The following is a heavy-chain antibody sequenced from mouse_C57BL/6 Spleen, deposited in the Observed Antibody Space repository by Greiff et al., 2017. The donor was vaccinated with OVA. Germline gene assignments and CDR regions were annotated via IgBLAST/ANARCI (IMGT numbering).Heavy chain of an antibody. CDR1: GYTFTSYW. J-gene: IGHJ4*01. CDR2: IDPNSGGT. Sequence: QVQLQQSGAELVKPGASVKLSCKASGYTFTSYWMHWVKQRPGRGLEWIGRIDPNSGGTKYNEKFKSKATLTVDKPSSTAYMQLSSLTSEDSAVYYCACYDGYGIDYAMDYWGQGTSVTVSS. D-gene: IGHD2-3*01. CDR3: ACYDGYGIDYAMDY. V-gene: IGHV1-72*01.